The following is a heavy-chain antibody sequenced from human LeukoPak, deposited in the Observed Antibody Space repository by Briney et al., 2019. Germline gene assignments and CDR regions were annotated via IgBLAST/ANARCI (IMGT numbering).Heavy chain of an antibody. D-gene: IGHD6-19*01. Sequence: PGRSLRLSCAASGFTFSSYGMHWVRQAPGKGLEWVAVIWYDGSNKYYADSVKGRFTISRDNSKNTLYLQMNSLRAEDTAVYYCASGHPVRLLPYSSGWRPLDYWGQGTLVTVSS. CDR3: ASGHPVRLLPYSSGWRPLDY. V-gene: IGHV3-33*01. J-gene: IGHJ4*02. CDR1: GFTFSSYG. CDR2: IWYDGSNK.